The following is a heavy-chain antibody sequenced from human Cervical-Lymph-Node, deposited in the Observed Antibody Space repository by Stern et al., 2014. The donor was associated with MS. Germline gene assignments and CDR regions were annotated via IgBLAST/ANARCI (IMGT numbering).Heavy chain of an antibody. CDR2: INPGDSDT. CDR1: GYSFASHW. V-gene: IGHV5-51*01. CDR3: ARWGSNWNGFNWFDP. Sequence: EVQLVQSGAEVKKAGESLKISCKGFGYSFASHWIGWVRQMPGRGLEWMGIINPGDSDTRYSPSFQGQVTISADKSISTAYLKWNFLKASDTAIYYCARWGSNWNGFNWFDPWGQGTLVTVSS. D-gene: IGHD1-1*01. J-gene: IGHJ5*02.